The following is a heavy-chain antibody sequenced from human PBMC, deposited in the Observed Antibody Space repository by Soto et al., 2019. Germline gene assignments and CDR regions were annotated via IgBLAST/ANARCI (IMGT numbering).Heavy chain of an antibody. Sequence: QVPLVESGGGVVQPGRSLRLSCAASGFTFSSYGMHWFRQAPGKGLEWVAVISYDGSNKYYADSVKGRFTNSRDNSKNTLYLQMNSLRAEDTAVYYCAKDGGSGGYFDYWGQGTLVTVSS. CDR1: GFTFSSYG. V-gene: IGHV3-30*18. D-gene: IGHD5-12*01. CDR2: ISYDGSNK. J-gene: IGHJ4*02. CDR3: AKDGGSGGYFDY.